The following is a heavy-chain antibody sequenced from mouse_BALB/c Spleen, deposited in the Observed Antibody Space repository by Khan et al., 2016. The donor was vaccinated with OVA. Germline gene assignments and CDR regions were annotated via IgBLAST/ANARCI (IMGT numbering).Heavy chain of an antibody. Sequence: QIQLVQSGPELKKPGETVKISCKASDYTFTNYGLNWMNQAPGKGLKWMGWINTYTGEPVYADDFKGRFVFSLETSASTAYLQINNLKNEDMATYFCARSRGNFLLDYWGQGTTLTVSS. CDR2: INTYTGEP. CDR1: DYTFTNYG. D-gene: IGHD2-1*01. J-gene: IGHJ2*01. V-gene: IGHV9-1*02. CDR3: ARSRGNFLLDY.